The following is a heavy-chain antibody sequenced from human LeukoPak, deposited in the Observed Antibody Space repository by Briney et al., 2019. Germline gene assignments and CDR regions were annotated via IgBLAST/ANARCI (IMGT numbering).Heavy chain of an antibody. J-gene: IGHJ4*02. CDR3: ARGRGTTPLDY. D-gene: IGHD2/OR15-2a*01. Sequence: PSETLSLTCAVSGGSISSSNWWSWVRQPPGKGLEWIGEINHSGSTNYNPSLKSRVTISVDTSKNQFSLKLSSVTAADTAVYYCARGRGTTPLDYWGQGTLVTVSS. CDR2: INHSGST. V-gene: IGHV4-4*02. CDR1: GGSISSSNW.